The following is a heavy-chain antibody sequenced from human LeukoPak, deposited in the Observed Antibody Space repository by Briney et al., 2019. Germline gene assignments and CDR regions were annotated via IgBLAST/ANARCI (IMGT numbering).Heavy chain of an antibody. J-gene: IGHJ6*02. CDR3: ARDQTIAAPSYYYGMDV. CDR2: IYYSGST. CDR1: GGSISSYY. D-gene: IGHD6-13*01. Sequence: SETLSLTCTVSGGSISSYYWSWIRQPPGKGLEWIGYIYYSGSTNYNPSLKSRVTISVDTSKNQFSLKLSSVTAADTAVYFCARDQTIAAPSYYYGMDVWRQGTTVTVSS. V-gene: IGHV4-59*01.